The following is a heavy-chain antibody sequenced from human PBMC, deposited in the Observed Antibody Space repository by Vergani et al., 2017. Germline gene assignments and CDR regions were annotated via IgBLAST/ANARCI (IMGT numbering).Heavy chain of an antibody. D-gene: IGHD3-3*01. Sequence: QVQLVQSGAEVKKPGSSVKVSCKASGGTFSSYAISWVRQAPGQGLEWMGGIIPIFGTANYAQKFQGRVTMTRDTSTSTVYMELSSLRSEDTAVYYCAGVHTQTYYDCWSGYSVFDYWGQGTLVTVSS. V-gene: IGHV1-69*06. CDR1: GGTFSSYA. CDR2: IIPIFGTA. CDR3: AGVHTQTYYDCWSGYSVFDY. J-gene: IGHJ4*02.